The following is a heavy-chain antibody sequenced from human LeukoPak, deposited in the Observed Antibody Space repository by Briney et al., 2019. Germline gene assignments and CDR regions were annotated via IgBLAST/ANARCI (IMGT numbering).Heavy chain of an antibody. CDR1: GGTFSSYA. CDR3: ARDHGSCRSTSCYRPHNWFDP. Sequence: SVKVSCKASGGTFSSYAISWVRQAPGQGLEWMGGIIPIFGTANYAQKFQGRVTITTDESTSTAYMELSSLRSEDTAVYYCARDHGSCRSTSCYRPHNWFDPWGQGTLVTVSS. J-gene: IGHJ5*02. CDR2: IIPIFGTA. D-gene: IGHD2-2*01. V-gene: IGHV1-69*05.